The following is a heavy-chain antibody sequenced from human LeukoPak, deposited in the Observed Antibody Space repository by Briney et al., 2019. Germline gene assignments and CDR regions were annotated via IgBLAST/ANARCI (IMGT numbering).Heavy chain of an antibody. CDR3: ARAARRFGDCFDY. J-gene: IGHJ4*02. CDR1: GGSFSGYY. Sequence: SETLSLTCAVYGGSFSGYYWSWIRQPPGKGLEWIGEINHSGSTNYNPSLKSRVTISVDTSKSQFSLKLSSVTAADTAVYYCARAARRFGDCFDYWGQGTLVTVSS. D-gene: IGHD3-10*01. CDR2: INHSGST. V-gene: IGHV4-34*01.